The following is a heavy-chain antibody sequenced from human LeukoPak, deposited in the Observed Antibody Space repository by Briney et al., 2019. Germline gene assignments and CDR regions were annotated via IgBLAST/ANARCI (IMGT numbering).Heavy chain of an antibody. CDR2: IYYSGSI. CDR1: GGSITNYY. D-gene: IGHD2-15*01. Sequence: SETLSLTCTVSGGSITNYYWSWIRQPPGKGLEWIGYIYYSGSISYNPSLKSRVAISVDTSNNEVSLKLSSVTAADTAVYYCARHGYCSGGSCYWDYWGQGTLVTVSS. CDR3: ARHGYCSGGSCYWDY. V-gene: IGHV4-59*08. J-gene: IGHJ4*02.